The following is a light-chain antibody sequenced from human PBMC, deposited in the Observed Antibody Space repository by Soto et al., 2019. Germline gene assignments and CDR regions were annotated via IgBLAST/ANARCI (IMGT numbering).Light chain of an antibody. Sequence: QRVLKNPASGTGSHLRGRSISCTKTSSDVGGYNYVSWYQQHPGKAPKLMIYDVSIRPSGVSNRFSGSKSGNTASLTISGLQAEDEADYYCSSYTSSSTLDVFGTGTKVTVL. CDR3: SSYTSSSTLDV. CDR2: DVS. J-gene: IGLJ1*01. CDR1: SSDVGGYNY. V-gene: IGLV2-14*01.